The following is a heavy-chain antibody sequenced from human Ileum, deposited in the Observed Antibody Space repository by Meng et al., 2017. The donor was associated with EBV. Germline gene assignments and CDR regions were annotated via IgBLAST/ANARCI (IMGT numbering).Heavy chain of an antibody. CDR2: RNPNTGRK. Sequence: QVAVVETGAGVKKPGASKAVLYTGFDYSFTCFFRHCGLQAPGEGCEWMGRRNPNTGRKNYAKKFLDRVTMTRDTSISTAYMELSSLTSDDTALYYCAKAQYSSSEHWFDSWGQGSLVTVSS. V-gene: IGHV1-2*06. CDR1: DYSFTCFF. CDR3: AKAQYSSSEHWFDS. J-gene: IGHJ5*01. D-gene: IGHD6-13*01.